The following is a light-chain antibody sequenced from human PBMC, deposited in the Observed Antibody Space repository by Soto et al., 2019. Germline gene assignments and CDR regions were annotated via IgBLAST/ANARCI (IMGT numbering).Light chain of an antibody. J-gene: IGKJ1*01. V-gene: IGKV1-5*01. CDR2: DAS. Sequence: DIQMTQSPSTLSASVGDRVTITCRARQSISSWLAWYQQKPGKAPKLLIYDASRLESGVPSRFSVSRSGTEFTLPISSLQPADFATYYCQQYNSYPWTFGQGTKVEIK. CDR3: QQYNSYPWT. CDR1: QSISSW.